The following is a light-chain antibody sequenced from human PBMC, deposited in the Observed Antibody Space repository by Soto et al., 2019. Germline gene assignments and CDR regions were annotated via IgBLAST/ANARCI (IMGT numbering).Light chain of an antibody. V-gene: IGLV2-23*03. Sequence: QSALTQPASVSGSPGQSITISCTATSSDVESYHVFSWYQQKPGKAPKLIIYEGIKRPSGVSNRFSGSKSGNTASLTISGLQAEDEADYYCCSFAESLPVFGTGTKVTVL. CDR1: SSDVESYHV. CDR3: CSFAESLPV. CDR2: EGI. J-gene: IGLJ1*01.